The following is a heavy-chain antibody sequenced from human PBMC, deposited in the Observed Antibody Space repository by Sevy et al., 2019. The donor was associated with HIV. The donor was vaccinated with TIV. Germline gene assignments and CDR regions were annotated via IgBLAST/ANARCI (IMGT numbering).Heavy chain of an antibody. CDR2: IYYSGST. D-gene: IGHD4-17*01. V-gene: IGHV4-30-4*01. CDR3: ARDEHGDYYFDY. Sequence: SETVSLTCTVSGGSISSGDYYWSWLRQPPGKGLEWIGYIYYSGSTYYNPSLKSRVTISVDTSKNQFSLKLSSVTAADTAVYYCARDEHGDYYFDYWGQGTLVTVSS. CDR1: GGSISSGDYY. J-gene: IGHJ4*02.